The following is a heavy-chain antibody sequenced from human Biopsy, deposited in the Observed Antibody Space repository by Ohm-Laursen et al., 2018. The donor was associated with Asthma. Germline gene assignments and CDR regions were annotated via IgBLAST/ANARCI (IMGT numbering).Heavy chain of an antibody. Sequence: SVKVSCKSLGGTFNTYVIGWVRQAPGQGLEWMGGIYSVFGTTTYPQKFQDRVTITADDSTSTVYMELSSLRSEDTAVYYCARKAGSCISRTCYSLDFWGQGILVTVSS. CDR1: GGTFNTYV. V-gene: IGHV1-69*13. CDR3: ARKAGSCISRTCYSLDF. D-gene: IGHD2-2*01. J-gene: IGHJ4*02. CDR2: IYSVFGTT.